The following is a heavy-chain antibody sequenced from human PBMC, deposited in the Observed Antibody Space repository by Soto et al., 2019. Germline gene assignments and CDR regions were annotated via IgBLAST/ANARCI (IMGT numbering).Heavy chain of an antibody. Sequence: GSSVKVSCKASGSTFTGYYMHWVRQAPGQGLEWMGWVNPNSGGTNYAQKFQGRVAMTRDTSISTAYMELSRLRSDDTAVYYCARKLAIVVVTAPSGMDVWGQGTTVTVSS. V-gene: IGHV1-2*02. D-gene: IGHD2-21*02. CDR3: ARKLAIVVVTAPSGMDV. CDR1: GSTFTGYY. J-gene: IGHJ6*02. CDR2: VNPNSGGT.